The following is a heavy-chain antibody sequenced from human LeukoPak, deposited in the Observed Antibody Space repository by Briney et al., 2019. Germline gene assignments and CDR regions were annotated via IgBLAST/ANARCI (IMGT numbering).Heavy chain of an antibody. Sequence: ASVKVSCKASGYTFTSYGITWVRQAPGQGLEWMGWISTYNGNSNYAQKLQGRVTMTKDTSTDTAYMELSSLRSEDTAVYYCATWDYYDSSDYYLADYWGQGTLVTVSS. D-gene: IGHD3-22*01. CDR1: GYTFTSYG. CDR3: ATWDYYDSSDYYLADY. J-gene: IGHJ4*02. V-gene: IGHV1-18*01. CDR2: ISTYNGNS.